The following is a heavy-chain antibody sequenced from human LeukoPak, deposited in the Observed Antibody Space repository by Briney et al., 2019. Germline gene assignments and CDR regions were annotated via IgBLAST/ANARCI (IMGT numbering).Heavy chain of an antibody. V-gene: IGHV4-30-4*01. CDR3: ARDGYNSGYFDY. J-gene: IGHJ4*02. CDR2: IYYSRST. D-gene: IGHD5-24*01. Sequence: SQTLSLTCTVSGASLSSGGYYWNWIRQPPGKGLEWIGYIYYSRSTSYSPSLKSRLTISVDTSKNQFSLKLSSVTAADTAVYYRARDGYNSGYFDYWGQGTLVTVSS. CDR1: GASLSSGGYY.